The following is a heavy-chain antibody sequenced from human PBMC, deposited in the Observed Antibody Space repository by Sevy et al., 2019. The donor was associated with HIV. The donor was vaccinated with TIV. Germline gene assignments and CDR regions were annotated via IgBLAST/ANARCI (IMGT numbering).Heavy chain of an antibody. CDR3: ARGGESLPYCGGDCYPDY. D-gene: IGHD2-21*02. CDR1: GYIFSGYY. J-gene: IGHJ4*02. V-gene: IGHV1-2*02. Sequence: ASVKVSCKPSGYIFSGYYIHWVRQAPGQGREWMGWINPKSGGTNYAQKFQGRVTMTRDTSISTAYMELSRLRSDDTAVYYCARGGESLPYCGGDCYPDYWGQGNLVTVSS. CDR2: INPKSGGT.